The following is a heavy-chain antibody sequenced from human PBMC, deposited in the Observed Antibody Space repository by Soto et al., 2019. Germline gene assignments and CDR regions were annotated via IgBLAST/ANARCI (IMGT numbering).Heavy chain of an antibody. CDR1: GYSFTSYW. Sequence: ESLKISCKGSGYSFTSYWIGSVRQMPGKGLEWMGIIYPGDSDTRYSPSFQGQVTISADKSISTAYLQWSSLKASDTAMYYCARHAPCSSTSCYDNWFEPWGQGTLVTVSS. CDR3: ARHAPCSSTSCYDNWFEP. D-gene: IGHD2-2*01. J-gene: IGHJ5*02. CDR2: IYPGDSDT. V-gene: IGHV5-51*01.